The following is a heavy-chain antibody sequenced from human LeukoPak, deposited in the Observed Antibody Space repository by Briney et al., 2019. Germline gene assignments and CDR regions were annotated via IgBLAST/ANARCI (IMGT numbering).Heavy chain of an antibody. J-gene: IGHJ3*02. CDR3: AREVASAIDAFDI. D-gene: IGHD2-15*01. CDR1: GGSFTTYY. Sequence: SETLSLTCAVYGGSFTTYYWNWIRQPPGKGLEWIGSIYYSGSTYYNPSLKSRVTISVDTSKNQFSLKLSSVTAADTAVYYCAREVASAIDAFDIWGQGTMVTVSS. CDR2: IYYSGST. V-gene: IGHV4-34*01.